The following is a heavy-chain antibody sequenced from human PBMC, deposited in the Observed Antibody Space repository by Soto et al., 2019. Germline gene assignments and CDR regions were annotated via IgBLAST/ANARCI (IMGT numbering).Heavy chain of an antibody. CDR3: AHTGGSQGAFDI. Sequence: QITLKESGPTLVKPTQTLTLTCTFSGFSLSTSGVGVGWIRQPPGKALEWLALIYWDDDKRYSPSLKSRLTITQDTSKNQVVLTMTNMAPVDTAKYYCAHTGGSQGAFDIWGQGTMVTVSS. V-gene: IGHV2-5*02. CDR2: IYWDDDK. J-gene: IGHJ3*02. CDR1: GFSLSTSGVG. D-gene: IGHD1-26*01.